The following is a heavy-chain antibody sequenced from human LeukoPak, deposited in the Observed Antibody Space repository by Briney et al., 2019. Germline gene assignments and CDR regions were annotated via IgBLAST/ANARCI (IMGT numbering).Heavy chain of an antibody. CDR1: GFTVSSYS. CDR2: ISSSSSYI. Sequence: GGSLRLSCAASGFTVSSYSMNWVRQAPGKGLEWVSSISSSSSYIYYADSVKGRFTISRDNAKNSLYLQMNSLRAEDTAVYYCARDSGSYHDYWGQGTLVTVSS. D-gene: IGHD1-26*01. V-gene: IGHV3-21*01. J-gene: IGHJ4*02. CDR3: ARDSGSYHDY.